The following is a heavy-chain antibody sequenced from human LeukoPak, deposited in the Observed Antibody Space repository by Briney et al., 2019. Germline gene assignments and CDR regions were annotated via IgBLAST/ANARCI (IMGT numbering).Heavy chain of an antibody. J-gene: IGHJ4*02. D-gene: IGHD5-18*01. V-gene: IGHV1-69*13. CDR2: ITPIFGTA. CDR3: ARASSDDTAMATPFAY. Sequence: GASVKVSCKASGYTFTGYYMHWVRQAPGQGLEWMGGITPIFGTANYIQKFQGRVTITADQSTSTAYMELSRLRSEDTAIYYCARASSDDTAMATPFAYWGQGTLVTVSS. CDR1: GYTFTGYY.